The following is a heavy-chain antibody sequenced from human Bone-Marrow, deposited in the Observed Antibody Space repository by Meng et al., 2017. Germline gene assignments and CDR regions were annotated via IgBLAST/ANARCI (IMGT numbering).Heavy chain of an antibody. CDR3: VKSKRGYLGIFDY. D-gene: IGHD5-18*01. J-gene: IGHJ4*02. Sequence: VPLVESGGGLVKPGGSLRLSCAAPGFNFSSYSMNWVRQAPGKGLEWVSSISSSSSYIYYADSVKGRFTISRDNAKNSLYLQMNSLRAEDTAVYYCVKSKRGYLGIFDYWGQGTLVTVSS. V-gene: IGHV3-21*04. CDR2: ISSSSSYI. CDR1: GFNFSSYS.